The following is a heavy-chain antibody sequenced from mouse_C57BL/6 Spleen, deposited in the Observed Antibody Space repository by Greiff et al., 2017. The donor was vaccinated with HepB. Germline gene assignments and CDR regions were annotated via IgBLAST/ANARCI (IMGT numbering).Heavy chain of an antibody. J-gene: IGHJ3*01. CDR2: IWGVGST. CDR1: GFSLTSYG. Sequence: QVQLQQSGPGLVAPSQSLSITCTVSGFSLTSYGVDWVRQSPGKGLEWLGVIWGVGSTNYNSALKSRLSISKDNSKSQVFLKMNSLQTDDTAMYYCASSLNWSWFAYWGQGTLVTVSA. V-gene: IGHV2-6*01. CDR3: ASSLNWSWFAY. D-gene: IGHD1-3*01.